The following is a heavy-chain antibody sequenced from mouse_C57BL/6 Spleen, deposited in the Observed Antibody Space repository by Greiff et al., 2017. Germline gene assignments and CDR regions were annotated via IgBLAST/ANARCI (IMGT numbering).Heavy chain of an antibody. CDR3: SRHGYDDDDGDAMDY. CDR1: GFTFSSYT. J-gene: IGHJ4*01. Sequence: EVHLVEPGGGLVKPGGSLKLSCAASGFTFSSYTMSWVRQTPEKRLEWVATISGGGGYTYYPDSVKGRFTISRDTAKNTLDLQMSSLRSEDTALYYCSRHGYDDDDGDAMDYWGQGTSVTVSS. V-gene: IGHV5-9*01. D-gene: IGHD2-4*01. CDR2: ISGGGGYT.